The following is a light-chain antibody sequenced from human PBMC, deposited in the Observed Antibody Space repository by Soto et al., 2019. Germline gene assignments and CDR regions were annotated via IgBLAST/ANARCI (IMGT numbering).Light chain of an antibody. V-gene: IGKV3-20*01. CDR3: QLYGSSRT. J-gene: IGKJ1*01. CDR1: QSVSSIY. Sequence: EIVLTQSPGTLSLSPGERATLSCRASQSVSSIYLAWYQQKPGQAPRLLIYGASRRATVIPDRLSGSGSGTDCTLTISRLENADFDVYYCQLYGSSRTLGQGTKVEI. CDR2: GAS.